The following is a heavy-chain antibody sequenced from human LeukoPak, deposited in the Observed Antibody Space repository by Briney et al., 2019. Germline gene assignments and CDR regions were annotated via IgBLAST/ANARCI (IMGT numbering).Heavy chain of an antibody. V-gene: IGHV3-48*03. CDR3: AELGITMIGGV. Sequence: GGSLRLSCAASGFTFSSYEMNWVHQAPGKGLEWVSYISSSGSTIYYADSVKGRFTISRDNAKNSLCLQMNSLRAEDTAVYYCAELGITMIGGVWGKGTTVTISS. CDR1: GFTFSSYE. J-gene: IGHJ6*04. CDR2: ISSSGSTI. D-gene: IGHD3-10*02.